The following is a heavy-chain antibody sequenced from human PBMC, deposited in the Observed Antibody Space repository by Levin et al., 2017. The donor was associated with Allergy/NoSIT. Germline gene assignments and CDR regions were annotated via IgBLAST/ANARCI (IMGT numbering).Heavy chain of an antibody. J-gene: IGHJ4*02. CDR3: GRRRGPEDY. V-gene: IGHV1-69*02. CDR2: LIPILDVT. Sequence: SVKVSCTASGGTFNTYPVTWVRQAPGQGLEWMGRLIPILDVTNYAQKLQGRLTITADKSTDTAYMELSSLRSEDTAVYYCGRRRGPEDYWGQGTLVTVSS. CDR1: GGTFNTYP.